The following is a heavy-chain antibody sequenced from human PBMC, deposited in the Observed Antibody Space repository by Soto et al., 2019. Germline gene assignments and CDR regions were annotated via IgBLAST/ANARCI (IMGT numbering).Heavy chain of an antibody. J-gene: IGHJ4*02. V-gene: IGHV3-21*01. CDR3: ARVGGGVVVVPGANRGDF. CDR1: GFTFSTYS. Sequence: EVQLVESGGGLVKPGGSLRLSCAASGFTFSTYSMSWVRQAPGKGLEWVSSISPSSTYIHYADSVKGRFTISRDNAEKSLYLEMNRLGAEDTAVYYWARVGGGVVVVPGANRGDFWGQGTLVTVSS. D-gene: IGHD2-2*01. CDR2: ISPSSTYI.